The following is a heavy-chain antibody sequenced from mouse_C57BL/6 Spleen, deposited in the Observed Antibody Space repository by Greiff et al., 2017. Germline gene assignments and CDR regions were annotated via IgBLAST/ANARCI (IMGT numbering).Heavy chain of an antibody. J-gene: IGHJ2*01. CDR1: GYTFTSYW. V-gene: IGHV1-7*01. CDR2: INPSSGYT. CDR3: AIYDYDSFDY. D-gene: IGHD2-4*01. Sequence: VQLQQSGAELAKPGASVKLSCKASGYTFTSYWMHWVKQRPGQGLEWIGYINPSSGYTKYNQKFKDKATLTADKSSSPAYMQLSRLAYEDYAVYYCAIYDYDSFDYWGQGTTLTVSS.